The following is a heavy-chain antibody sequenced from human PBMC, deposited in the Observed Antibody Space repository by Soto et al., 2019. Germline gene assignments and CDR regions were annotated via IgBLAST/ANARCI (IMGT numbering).Heavy chain of an antibody. J-gene: IGHJ4*02. V-gene: IGHV3-23*01. Sequence: EVQVLESGGGLVQPGGSLRLSCAATGFTFRAFAMTWFRQAPGKGLEWVSRIYGGGNGPHYADSVKGRVTISRDNSKNTLYLQMNSLRAEDTAVYYCAKMEGMDPWAYSFDYWGQGTLVTVSS. CDR2: IYGGGNGP. CDR1: GFTFRAFA. CDR3: AKMEGMDPWAYSFDY. D-gene: IGHD2-2*03.